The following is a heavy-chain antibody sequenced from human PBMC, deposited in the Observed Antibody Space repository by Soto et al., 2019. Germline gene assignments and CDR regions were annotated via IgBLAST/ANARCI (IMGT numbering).Heavy chain of an antibody. CDR2: TYYSGST. Sequence: SETLSLTCTVSGCSISSYYSRWILQSPGKGLEWIGYTYYSGSTNYNPSLKSRVTISVDTSKNQFSLKLSSVTAADTAVYYCARVNYDILTGYSVDYWGQGTLVNVS. D-gene: IGHD3-9*01. V-gene: IGHV4-59*01. CDR1: GCSISSYY. J-gene: IGHJ4*02. CDR3: ARVNYDILTGYSVDY.